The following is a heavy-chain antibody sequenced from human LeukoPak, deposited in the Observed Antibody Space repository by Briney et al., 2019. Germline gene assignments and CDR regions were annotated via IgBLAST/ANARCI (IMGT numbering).Heavy chain of an antibody. CDR3: AGLVGRYSSGLYYYYFDY. V-gene: IGHV4-4*02. Sequence: NSGGSLRLSCAASGFTFSSYAMSWVRQAPGKGLEWIGEMYLSGTTHSNPSVKSRVTISIDKSKNQFFLNLSSVTAADTAVYYCAGLVGRYSSGLYYYYFDYWGQGTLVTVSS. D-gene: IGHD3-22*01. CDR2: MYLSGTT. J-gene: IGHJ4*02. CDR1: GFTFSSYAM.